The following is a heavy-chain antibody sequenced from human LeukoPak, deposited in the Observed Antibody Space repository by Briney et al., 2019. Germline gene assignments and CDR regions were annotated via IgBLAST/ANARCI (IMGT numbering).Heavy chain of an antibody. J-gene: IGHJ5*02. CDR1: GGSISSSSYS. CDR3: AREKIGYYDGSGRGWFDP. CDR2: IYISGST. Sequence: SQTLSLTCTVSGGSISSSSYSWSWIRQPAGKGLEWIGRIYISGSTNYNPSLKSRLTISVDTSKKQFSLKLSSVTAADTAVYYCAREKIGYYDGSGRGWFDPWGQGTLVTVSS. D-gene: IGHD3-22*01. V-gene: IGHV4-61*02.